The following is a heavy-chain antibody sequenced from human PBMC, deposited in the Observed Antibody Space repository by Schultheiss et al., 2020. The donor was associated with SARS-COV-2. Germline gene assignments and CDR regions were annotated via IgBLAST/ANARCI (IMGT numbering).Heavy chain of an antibody. J-gene: IGHJ6*02. V-gene: IGHV4-30-2*01. CDR3: AREGRVPAAHLSYYGMDV. CDR2: IYHSGST. Sequence: SETLSLTCAVSGGSISSGGYSWSWIRQPPGKGLEWIGYIYHSGSTYYNPSLKSRVTISVDTSKNQFSLKLSSVTAADTAVYYCAREGRVPAAHLSYYGMDVWGQGTTVTVSS. CDR1: GGSISSGGYS. D-gene: IGHD2-2*01.